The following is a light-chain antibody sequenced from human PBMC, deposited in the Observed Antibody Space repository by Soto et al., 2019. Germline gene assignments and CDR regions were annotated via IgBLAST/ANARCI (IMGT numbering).Light chain of an antibody. V-gene: IGKV3-11*01. J-gene: IGKJ5*01. CDR1: QSVSTS. CDR2: DAS. CDR3: QQRSKWIT. Sequence: EIVLTQSPATLSLSPGERATLSCRASQSVSTSFACYQQKPGQAPTLLIYDASTRATGIPAMFSGSGSGTVFSLTISIQEPEDFAVYYCQQRSKWITFGQGTRLE.